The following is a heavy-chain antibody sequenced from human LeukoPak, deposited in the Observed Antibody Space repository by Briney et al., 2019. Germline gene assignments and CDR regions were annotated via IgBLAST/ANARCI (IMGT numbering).Heavy chain of an antibody. V-gene: IGHV3-48*03. CDR1: GFTFSSYE. CDR2: ISSSGSTI. CDR3: ARAAITMVRGVSDY. Sequence: GGSLRLSCAASGFTFSSYEMNWVRQAPGKGLEWVSYISSSGSTIYYADSVKGRFTISRDNAKNSLYLQMNSLRTEDTAVYYCARAAITMVRGVSDYWGQGTLVTVSS. D-gene: IGHD3-10*01. J-gene: IGHJ4*02.